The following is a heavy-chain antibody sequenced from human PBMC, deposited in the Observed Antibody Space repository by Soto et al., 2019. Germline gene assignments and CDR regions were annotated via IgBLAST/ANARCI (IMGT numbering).Heavy chain of an antibody. D-gene: IGHD3-22*01. V-gene: IGHV1-46*01. CDR3: ARLGGTRYDSSGPYYYYCYGMDV. CDR1: GYTFTSYY. J-gene: IGHJ6*02. Sequence: VASVKVSCKASGYTFTSYYMHWVRQAPGQGLEWMGIINPSGGSTSYAQKFQGRVTMTRDTSTSTVYMELSSLRSEDTAVYYCARLGGTRYDSSGPYYYYCYGMDVWGQGTTVTVS. CDR2: INPSGGST.